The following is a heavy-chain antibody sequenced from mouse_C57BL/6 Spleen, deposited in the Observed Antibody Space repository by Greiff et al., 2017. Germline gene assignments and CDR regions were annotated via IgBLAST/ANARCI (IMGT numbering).Heavy chain of an antibody. CDR2: ISYDGSN. J-gene: IGHJ1*03. Sequence: VQLKESGPGLVKPSQSLSLTCSVTGYSITSGYYWNWIRQFPGNKLEWMGYISYDGSNNYNPSLKNRISITRDTSKNQFFLKLNSVTTEDTATYYCARGYYGSSDWYFDVWGTGTTVTVSS. CDR3: ARGYYGSSDWYFDV. D-gene: IGHD1-1*01. CDR1: GYSITSGYY. V-gene: IGHV3-6*01.